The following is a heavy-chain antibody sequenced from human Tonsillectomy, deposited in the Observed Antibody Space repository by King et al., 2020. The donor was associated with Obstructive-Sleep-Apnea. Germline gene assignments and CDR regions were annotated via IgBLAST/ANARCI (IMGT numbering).Heavy chain of an antibody. D-gene: IGHD5-12*01. V-gene: IGHV1-18*01. CDR3: ARDIYMVATSNFDY. Sequence: VQLVESGAEVKKPGASVRVSCKTSGYTFTSYAISWVRQAPGQGLEWMGGINAYNGDTNYAQKLQDRVTMTTDTSTSTAYMELRSLRSDDTAVYYCARDIYMVATSNFDYWGQGTLVTVSS. CDR2: INAYNGDT. J-gene: IGHJ4*02. CDR1: GYTFTSYA.